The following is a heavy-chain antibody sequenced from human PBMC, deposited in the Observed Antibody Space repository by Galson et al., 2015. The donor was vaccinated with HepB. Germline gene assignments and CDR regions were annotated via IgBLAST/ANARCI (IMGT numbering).Heavy chain of an antibody. J-gene: IGHJ6*02. CDR2: IGSSSSYI. D-gene: IGHD6-19*01. CDR1: GFTFSSYS. Sequence: SLRLSCAASGFTFSSYSMNWVRQAPGKGLEWVSVIGSSSSYIYYADSVKGRFTISRDNAKNSLYLQMNSLRAEDTAVYYCARDEGSGWHDYYFGMDVWGQGTTVTVSS. CDR3: ARDEGSGWHDYYFGMDV. V-gene: IGHV3-21*01.